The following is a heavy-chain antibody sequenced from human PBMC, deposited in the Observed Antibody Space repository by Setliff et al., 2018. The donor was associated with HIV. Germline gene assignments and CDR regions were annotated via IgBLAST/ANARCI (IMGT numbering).Heavy chain of an antibody. J-gene: IGHJ5*02. CDR1: GYSISSGYY. V-gene: IGHV4-38-2*02. CDR2: IYHSGST. D-gene: IGHD2-2*01. Sequence: PSETLSLTCIVSGYSISSGYYWGWIRQPTGKGLEWIGTIYHSGSTYYNPPLKSRVTISVDTSKNQFSLNLSSVTAADTAVYYCARDFCSSTTCTYWFHPWGQGTLVTVSS. CDR3: ARDFCSSTTCTYWFHP.